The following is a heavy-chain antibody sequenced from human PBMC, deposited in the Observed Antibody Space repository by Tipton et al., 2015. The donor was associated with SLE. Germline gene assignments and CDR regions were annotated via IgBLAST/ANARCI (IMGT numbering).Heavy chain of an antibody. V-gene: IGHV4-31*03. D-gene: IGHD3-3*01. J-gene: IGHJ4*02. CDR2: IYNSGSA. Sequence: TLSLTCTVSGGSISSYYWSWIRQHPGEGLEWIGYIYNSGSAHYNASLKSRLTISVDTSKNQSSLTLSSVTAADTAVYYCASLGDRGGVVTWGQGTLVTVSS. CDR1: GGSISSYY. CDR3: ASLGDRGGVVT.